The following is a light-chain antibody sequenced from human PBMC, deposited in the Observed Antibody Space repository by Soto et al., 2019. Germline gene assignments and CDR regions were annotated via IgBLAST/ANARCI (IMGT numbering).Light chain of an antibody. V-gene: IGKV3-15*01. CDR1: QNINSD. CDR3: QQYNSWPIT. Sequence: ELLMTQSAATVSVRPGESASLSCRASQNINSDLAWYVQKPGQAPRRLIYGASTWGTGVPPRFTGSGSGTEFTLTISSLQSEDFAVYYCQQYNSWPITFGQGTRLEIK. CDR2: GAS. J-gene: IGKJ5*01.